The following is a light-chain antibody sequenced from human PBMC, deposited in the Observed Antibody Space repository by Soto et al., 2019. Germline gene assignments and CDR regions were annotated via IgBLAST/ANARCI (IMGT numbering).Light chain of an antibody. CDR1: SSNSGSNY. J-gene: IGLJ1*01. V-gene: IGLV1-47*01. CDR2: RNN. CDR3: AAWDDSLSGYV. Sequence: QSVLTQPPSASGTPGQRGTISCSGSSSNSGSNYVYWYQQLPGTAPKLLIYRNNQRPSGVPGRFSGSKSGTSASLAISGLRSEDEADYYCAAWDDSLSGYVFGTGTKLTVL.